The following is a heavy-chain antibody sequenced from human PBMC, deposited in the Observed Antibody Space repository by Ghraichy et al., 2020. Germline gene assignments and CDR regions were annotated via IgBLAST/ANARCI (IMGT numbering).Heavy chain of an antibody. V-gene: IGHV3-23*01. CDR2: ISGSGGST. CDR1: GFTFSSYA. Sequence: GGSLRLSCAASGFTFSSYAMSWVRQAPGKGLEWVSAISGSGGSTYYADSVKGRFTISRDNSKNTLYLQMNSLRAEDTAVYYCAIPSGGYSYGTWRTSNSPGAFDIWGQGTMVTVSS. J-gene: IGHJ3*02. CDR3: AIPSGGYSYGTWRTSNSPGAFDI. D-gene: IGHD5-18*01.